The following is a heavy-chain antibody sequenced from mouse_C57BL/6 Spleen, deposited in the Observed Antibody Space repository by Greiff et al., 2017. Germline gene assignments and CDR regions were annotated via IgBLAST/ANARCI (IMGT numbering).Heavy chain of an antibody. CDR2: INPSTGGT. CDR3: AREESLYYYGSSSSWFAY. D-gene: IGHD1-1*01. Sequence: VQLQQSGPELVKPGASVKISCKASGYSFTGYYMNWVKQSPEKSLEWIGEINPSTGGTTYNQKFKAKATLTVDKSSSTAYMQLKSLTSEDSAVYYCAREESLYYYGSSSSWFAYWGQGTLVTVSA. CDR1: GYSFTGYY. J-gene: IGHJ3*01. V-gene: IGHV1-42*01.